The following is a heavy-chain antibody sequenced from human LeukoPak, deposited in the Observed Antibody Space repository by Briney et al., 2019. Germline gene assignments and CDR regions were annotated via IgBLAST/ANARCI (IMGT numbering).Heavy chain of an antibody. V-gene: IGHV4-39*01. J-gene: IGHJ4*02. D-gene: IGHD3-10*01. CDR2: IYYSGTT. CDR1: GGSISSSRDY. Sequence: SETLSLTCTVSGGSISSSRDYWGWIRQPPGKELEWIGTIYYSGTTFYDPSLKSRVTISVDTSKNQLSLRLNSVTAADTAVYYCARRHYGSGYYPYYFDYWGQGTLVTVSS. CDR3: ARRHYGSGYYPYYFDY.